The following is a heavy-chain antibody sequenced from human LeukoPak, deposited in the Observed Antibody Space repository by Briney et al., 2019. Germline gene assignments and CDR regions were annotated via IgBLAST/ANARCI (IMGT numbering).Heavy chain of an antibody. D-gene: IGHD3-3*01. J-gene: IGHJ3*02. Sequence: GGSLRLSCAASGFTVSSNYMSWVRQAPGKGLEWVSVIYSGGSTYYADSVKGRFTISRDNSKNTLYLQMNSLRAEDTAVYYCARLLVDYDFWSGYPPPPHAFDIWGQGTMVTVSS. CDR1: GFTVSSNY. CDR3: ARLLVDYDFWSGYPPPPHAFDI. V-gene: IGHV3-66*04. CDR2: IYSGGST.